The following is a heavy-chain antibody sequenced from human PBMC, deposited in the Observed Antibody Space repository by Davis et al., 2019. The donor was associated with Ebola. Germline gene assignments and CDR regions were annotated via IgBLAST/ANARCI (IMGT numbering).Heavy chain of an antibody. CDR1: GYTFTSYG. D-gene: IGHD2/OR15-2a*01. V-gene: IGHV1-18*01. CDR2: ISPSSGDT. CDR3: ARGAIIAHFDS. J-gene: IGHJ4*02. Sequence: ASVKVSCKASGYTFTSYGISWVRQAPGQGLEWMGWISPSSGDTNYAQRFQGRVTLTRDTSITTAYMELKSLRFDDTAVYYCARGAIIAHFDSWGQGTLVTVSS.